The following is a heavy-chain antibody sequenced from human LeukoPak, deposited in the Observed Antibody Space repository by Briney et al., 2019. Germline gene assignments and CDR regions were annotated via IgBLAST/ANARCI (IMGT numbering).Heavy chain of an antibody. J-gene: IGHJ5*02. CDR3: AKGSNDFWSGYHNWFDP. Sequence: GGSLRLSCAASGFTFDDYAMHWVRQAPGKGLEWVSGISWNSGSMGYADSVKGRFTISRDNAKNSLYLQMNSLRAEDTALYYCAKGSNDFWSGYHNWFDPWGQGTLVTVSS. CDR2: ISWNSGSM. V-gene: IGHV3-9*01. D-gene: IGHD3-3*01. CDR1: GFTFDDYA.